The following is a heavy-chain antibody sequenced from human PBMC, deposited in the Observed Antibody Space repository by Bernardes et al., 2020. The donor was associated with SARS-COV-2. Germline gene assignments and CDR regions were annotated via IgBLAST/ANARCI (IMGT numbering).Heavy chain of an antibody. CDR2: ISGSSSYI. Sequence: GALQISCAASGFTFSNYFMNWVRQAPGTGLEWVSSISGSSSYIYYADSVEDRFTISRDNAKNSLYLQMNSLRAEDTAVYYCARDLGCSSTSCQGEIDYWGQGTLVTGSS. D-gene: IGHD2-2*01. CDR3: ARDLGCSSTSCQGEIDY. V-gene: IGHV3-21*01. J-gene: IGHJ4*02. CDR1: GFTFSNYF.